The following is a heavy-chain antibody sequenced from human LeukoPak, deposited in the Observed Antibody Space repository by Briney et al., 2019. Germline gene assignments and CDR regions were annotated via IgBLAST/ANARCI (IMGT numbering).Heavy chain of an antibody. CDR3: ARQGERPGISAY. CDR1: GGSIRSGDYY. V-gene: IGHV4-30-4*01. CDR2: IYYSGST. J-gene: IGHJ4*02. D-gene: IGHD1-26*01. Sequence: SETLSLTCTVSGGSIRSGDYYWSWIRQPPGKGLEWIGYIYYSGSTYYNPSLKSRVTISADTSKNQFSLELSSVTAADTAVYYCARQGERPGISAYWGQGTLVTVSS.